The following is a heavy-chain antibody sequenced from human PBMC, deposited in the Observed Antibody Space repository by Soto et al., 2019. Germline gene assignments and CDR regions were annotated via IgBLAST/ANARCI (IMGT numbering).Heavy chain of an antibody. Sequence: GGSLRLSCAASGFTFSSYGMHWVRQAPGKGLEWVAVISYDGSNKYYADSVKGRFTISRDNSKNTLYLQMNSLRAEDTAVYYCAKGDYYDSSGCNDYWGQGTLITVSS. CDR2: ISYDGSNK. J-gene: IGHJ4*02. CDR1: GFTFSSYG. D-gene: IGHD3-22*01. V-gene: IGHV3-30*18. CDR3: AKGDYYDSSGCNDY.